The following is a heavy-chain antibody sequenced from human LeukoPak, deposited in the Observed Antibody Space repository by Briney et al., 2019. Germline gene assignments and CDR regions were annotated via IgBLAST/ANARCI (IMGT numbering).Heavy chain of an antibody. CDR2: IYYSGST. D-gene: IGHD6-19*01. CDR3: ARASSGWYNWFDP. Sequence: SETLSLTCTVSGGSISSYYWSWIRQSPGKGLEWIGYIYYSGSTNFNPSLKSRVTISVDTSKNQFFLKLSSVTAADTAVYYCARASSGWYNWFDPWGQGTLVTVSS. CDR1: GGSISSYY. J-gene: IGHJ5*02. V-gene: IGHV4-59*01.